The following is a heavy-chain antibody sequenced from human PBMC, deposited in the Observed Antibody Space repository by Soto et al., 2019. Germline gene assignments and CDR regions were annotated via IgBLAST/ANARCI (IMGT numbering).Heavy chain of an antibody. CDR1: GFSLSSSGVG. CDR2: IYWDDDK. J-gene: IGHJ4*02. CDR3: AHRAGFQGNWDGGYFDF. Sequence: GSGPTLVNPTQTLTLACTFSGFSLSSSGVGVGWIRQPPGKALEQLALIYWDDDKRYSPSLKSRLTITKDTSKNQVVLTMTNMDPVDTATYYCAHRAGFQGNWDGGYFDFWGRGALVTVSA. D-gene: IGHD1-1*01. V-gene: IGHV2-5*02.